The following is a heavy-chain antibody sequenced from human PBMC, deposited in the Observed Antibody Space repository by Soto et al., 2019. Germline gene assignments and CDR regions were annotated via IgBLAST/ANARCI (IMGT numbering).Heavy chain of an antibody. V-gene: IGHV4-39*01. CDR2: IYYSGST. D-gene: IGHD6-13*01. CDR1: GGSISSSSYY. CDR3: ARHGIAAAGDFDY. J-gene: IGHJ4*02. Sequence: SETLSLTCTVSGGSISSSSYYWGWIRQPPGKGLEWIGSIYYSGSTYYNPSLKSRVTISVDTSKNQFSLKLSSVTAADTAVYYCARHGIAAAGDFDYWGQGTLVTVSS.